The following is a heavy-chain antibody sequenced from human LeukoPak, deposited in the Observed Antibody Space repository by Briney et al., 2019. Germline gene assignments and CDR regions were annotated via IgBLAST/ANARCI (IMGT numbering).Heavy chain of an antibody. J-gene: IGHJ3*02. V-gene: IGHV1-2*06. CDR2: INPNSGGT. CDR1: GYTFTGYY. Sequence: AASVKVSCKASGYTFTGYYMHWVRQAPGQGLEWMGRINPNSGGTNYAQNFQGRVTMTRDTSISTAYMELSRLKSDDTALYYCARDMGTGRAFDIWGQGTKVTVSS. CDR3: ARDMGTGRAFDI. D-gene: IGHD1-1*01.